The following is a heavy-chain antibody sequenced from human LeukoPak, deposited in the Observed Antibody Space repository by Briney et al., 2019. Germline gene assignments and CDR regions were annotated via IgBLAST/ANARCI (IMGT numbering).Heavy chain of an antibody. CDR1: GGSISSYY. CDR2: IYYSGST. D-gene: IGHD2-15*01. V-gene: IGHV4-59*01. J-gene: IGHJ6*03. CDR3: ASQRIVGRRNYYYMDV. Sequence: SETLSLTCTVSGGSISSYYWSWIRQPPGKGLEWIGYIYYSGSTNYNPSLKSRVTISVDTSKNQFSLKLSSVTAADTAVYYCASQRIVGRRNYYYMDVWGKGTTVTVSS.